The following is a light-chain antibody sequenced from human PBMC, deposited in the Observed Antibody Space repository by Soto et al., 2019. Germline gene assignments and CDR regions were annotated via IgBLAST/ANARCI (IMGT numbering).Light chain of an antibody. Sequence: PGERATLSCRASQSVSSYLAWYQQKPGQAPRLLIYDASNRSTGIPARFSGSGSGTDFTLTISSLEPEDFAVYYCQQRSNWPLTFGGGTKVDIK. V-gene: IGKV3-11*01. CDR2: DAS. J-gene: IGKJ4*01. CDR3: QQRSNWPLT. CDR1: QSVSSY.